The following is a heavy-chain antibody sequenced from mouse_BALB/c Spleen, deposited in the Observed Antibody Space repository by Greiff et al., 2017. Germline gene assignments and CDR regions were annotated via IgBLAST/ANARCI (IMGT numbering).Heavy chain of an antibody. D-gene: IGHD2-1*01. V-gene: IGHV5-4*02. CDR1: GFTFSDYY. Sequence: EVQLQESGGGLVKPGGSLKLSCAASGFTFSDYYMYWVRQTPEKRLEWVATISDGGSYTYYPDSVKGRFTISRDNAKNNLYLQMSSLKSEDTAMYYCARDGYGNYGYFDVWGAGTTVTVSS. CDR2: ISDGGSYT. CDR3: ARDGYGNYGYFDV. J-gene: IGHJ1*01.